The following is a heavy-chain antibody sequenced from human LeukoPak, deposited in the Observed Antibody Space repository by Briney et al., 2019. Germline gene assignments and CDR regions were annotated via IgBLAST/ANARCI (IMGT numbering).Heavy chain of an antibody. V-gene: IGHV4-34*01. CDR2: INDSGST. Sequence: SETLSLTCAVYGGSFSGYYWSWIRQPPGKGLEWIREINDSGSTNYNPSLRSRVTISVDTSMNQFSLKMRSVTAADTADYYCARGLWFGESRPYYYDYWGQGNLVTVST. J-gene: IGHJ4*02. CDR1: GGSFSGYY. CDR3: ARGLWFGESRPYYYDY. D-gene: IGHD3-10*01.